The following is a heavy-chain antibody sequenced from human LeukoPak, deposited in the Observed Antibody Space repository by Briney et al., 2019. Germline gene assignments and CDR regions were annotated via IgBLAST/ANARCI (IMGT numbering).Heavy chain of an antibody. V-gene: IGHV4-34*01. Sequence: SETLSLTCAVYGGSFSDYYWSWIRQPPGKGLEWIGEINYSGNTNYNPSLKSRVTLSVNTSKNQFSLRLSSVTAADTAVYYCARVGDFIAGEDYFYMDVWGKGTTVTVSS. J-gene: IGHJ6*03. CDR2: INYSGNT. CDR1: GGSFSDYY. D-gene: IGHD3-10*01. CDR3: ARVGDFIAGEDYFYMDV.